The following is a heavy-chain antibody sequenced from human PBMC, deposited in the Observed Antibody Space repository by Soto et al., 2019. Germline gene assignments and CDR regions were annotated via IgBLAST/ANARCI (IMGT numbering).Heavy chain of an antibody. D-gene: IGHD4-17*01. Sequence: SLRLSCAASGFSFSTYPMVWVRQAPGKRLEAVSSISGSGDKTYYKDSVKGRFTISRDNSKNTVDLQMNSLRPEDTAVYYCAKILSTVTTYYYRMDAWGQGTTVTVSS. CDR3: AKILSTVTTYYYRMDA. CDR2: ISGSGDKT. CDR1: GFSFSTYP. J-gene: IGHJ6*02. V-gene: IGHV3-23*01.